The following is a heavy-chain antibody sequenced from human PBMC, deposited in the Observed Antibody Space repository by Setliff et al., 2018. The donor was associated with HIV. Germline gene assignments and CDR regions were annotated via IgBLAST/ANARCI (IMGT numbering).Heavy chain of an antibody. CDR3: ARDTSSSY. Sequence: ASVKVSCKASGYSFSDYYIHWVRQAPGHGFQWMGWISPKYGGTNYAQNFQGRVTMTSDTSISTAYMELSSLGSDDTAVYFCARDTSSSYWGQGTPVTVSS. D-gene: IGHD2-2*01. V-gene: IGHV1-2*02. CDR2: ISPKYGGT. J-gene: IGHJ4*02. CDR1: GYSFSDYY.